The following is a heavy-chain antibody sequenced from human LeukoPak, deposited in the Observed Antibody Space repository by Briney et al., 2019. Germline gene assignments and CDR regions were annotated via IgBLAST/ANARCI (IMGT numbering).Heavy chain of an antibody. J-gene: IGHJ5*02. CDR3: ARRYCTDGVCYLVS. D-gene: IGHD2-8*01. CDR1: GGSISSYY. Sequence: SETLSLTCTVSGGSISSYYWSWIRQPPGKGREWIGYIYFTGSTNYNPSLKRRVTMSVDTSNNQFSLKLSSVTAADTAVYYCARRYCTDGVCYLVSWGQGTLVTVSS. CDR2: IYFTGST. V-gene: IGHV4-59*12.